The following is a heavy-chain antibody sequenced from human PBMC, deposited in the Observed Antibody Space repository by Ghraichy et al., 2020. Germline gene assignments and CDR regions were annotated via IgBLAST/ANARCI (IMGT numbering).Heavy chain of an antibody. J-gene: IGHJ4*02. CDR2: TYNSGRT. V-gene: IGHV4-30-4*01. D-gene: IGHD5-12*01. Sequence: SETLSLTCNVSGGSISSCNYYYCRWIRQTPVKCLEWIGYTYNSGRTYYNAFLTSLLDISVDTYKPQFPLSLTSVKAADTAVYFSARVSGYGHFDNWGQGILVTVSS. CDR1: GGSISSCNYY. CDR3: ARVSGYGHFDN.